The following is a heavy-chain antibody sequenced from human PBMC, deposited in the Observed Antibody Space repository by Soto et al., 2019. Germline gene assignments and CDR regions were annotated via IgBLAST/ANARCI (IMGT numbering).Heavy chain of an antibody. J-gene: IGHJ6*02. CDR1: GFTFSSYA. Sequence: LRLSCAASGFTFSSYAMHWVRQAPGKGLEWVAVISYDGSNKYYADSVKGRFTISRDNSKNTLYLQMNSLRAEDTAVYYCARDRVTMIVVPEYYYGMDVWGQGTTVTVSS. CDR2: ISYDGSNK. V-gene: IGHV3-30-3*01. D-gene: IGHD3-22*01. CDR3: ARDRVTMIVVPEYYYGMDV.